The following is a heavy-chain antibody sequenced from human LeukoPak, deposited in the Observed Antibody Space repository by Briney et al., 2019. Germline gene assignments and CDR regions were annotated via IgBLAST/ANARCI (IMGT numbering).Heavy chain of an antibody. CDR1: GYTFTGYY. J-gene: IGHJ5*02. CDR2: INPNSGGT. Sequence: ASVKVSCKASGYTFTGYYMHWVRQAPGQGLEWMGWINPNSGGTNYAQKFQGRVTMTRDTSISTAYMELSRLRSDDTAVYYCARGDGVIISGQTNWFDPWGQGTLVTVSS. D-gene: IGHD3-3*01. CDR3: ARGDGVIISGQTNWFDP. V-gene: IGHV1-2*02.